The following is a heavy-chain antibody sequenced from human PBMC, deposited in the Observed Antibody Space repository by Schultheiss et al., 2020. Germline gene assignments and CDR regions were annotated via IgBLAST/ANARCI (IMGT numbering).Heavy chain of an antibody. CDR1: GGSFSGYY. CDR3: ARDHDFWSGYLNWFDP. J-gene: IGHJ5*02. D-gene: IGHD3-3*01. CDR2: IYHSGST. V-gene: IGHV4-34*01. Sequence: SETLSLTCAVYGGSFSGYYWTWIRQPPGKGLEWIGYIYHSGSTYYNPSLKSRVTISVDTSKNQFSLKLSSVTAADTAVYYCARDHDFWSGYLNWFDPWGQGTLVTFSS.